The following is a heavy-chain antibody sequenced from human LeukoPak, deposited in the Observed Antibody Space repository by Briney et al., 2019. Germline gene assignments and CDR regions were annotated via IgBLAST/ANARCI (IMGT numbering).Heavy chain of an antibody. CDR2: INHSGST. CDR1: GGSFSGYY. J-gene: IGHJ4*02. D-gene: IGHD3-22*01. Sequence: SETLSLTCAVYGGSFSGYYWSWIRQPPGKGLEWIGEINHSGSTNYNPSLKSRVTISVDTSKNQFSLKLSSVTAADTAVYYCVRGDYYDSSGYYWYDYWGQGTLVTVSS. V-gene: IGHV4-34*01. CDR3: VRGDYYDSSGYYWYDY.